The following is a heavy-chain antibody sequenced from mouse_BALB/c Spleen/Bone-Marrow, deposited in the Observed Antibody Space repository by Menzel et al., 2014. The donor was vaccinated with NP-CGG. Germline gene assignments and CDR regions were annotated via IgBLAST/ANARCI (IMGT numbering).Heavy chain of an antibody. V-gene: IGHV2-9*02. CDR2: IWAGGST. D-gene: IGHD2-14*01. Sequence: VQLQQSGPGLVAPSQSLSITCTASGFSLSSFGIHWVRQPPGKGLEWLGVIWAGGSTNYDSAFMSRLTISKDDSKSQVFLKMSSLQIDDTAMYYCATYYRYDGVYWGQGTLVTVSA. CDR3: ATYYRYDGVY. J-gene: IGHJ3*01. CDR1: GFSLSSFG.